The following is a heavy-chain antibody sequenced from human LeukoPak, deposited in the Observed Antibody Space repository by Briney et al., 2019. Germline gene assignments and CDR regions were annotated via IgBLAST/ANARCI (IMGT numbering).Heavy chain of an antibody. CDR3: ANYYYDSSGLLSDY. CDR1: GGSLSAYY. V-gene: IGHV4-34*01. D-gene: IGHD3-22*01. J-gene: IGHJ4*02. CDR2: IDHSGST. Sequence: SQTLSLTCAVYGGSLSAYYWNWIRQAPGKGLEWIGEIDHSGSTGYNPSLRSRVTISVDTSKNQFSLKLSSVTAADTAVYYCANYYYDSSGLLSDYWGQGTLVTVSS.